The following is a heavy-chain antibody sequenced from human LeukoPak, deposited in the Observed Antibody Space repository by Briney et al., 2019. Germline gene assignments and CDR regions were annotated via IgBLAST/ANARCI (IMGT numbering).Heavy chain of an antibody. Sequence: GRSLRLSSAPPGFTFDDYAMRWVRQGPGESVGWGSGISLNGVITGYAESVRGRFTISRDNAKNSLYLHMNTLRAEDTALYYCAKDVRGSYYYYGMDVWGQGTKVTVSS. CDR1: GFTFDDYA. D-gene: IGHD1-26*01. CDR3: AKDVRGSYYYYGMDV. J-gene: IGHJ6*02. CDR2: ISLNGVIT. V-gene: IGHV3-9*01.